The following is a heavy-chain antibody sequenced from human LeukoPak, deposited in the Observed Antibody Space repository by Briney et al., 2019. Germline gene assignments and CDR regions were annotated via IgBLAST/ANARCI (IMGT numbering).Heavy chain of an antibody. Sequence: GGSLRLSCGASGFTFNNCAMGWVRQAPGKGLEWVSVISGTGANTYYADSVKGRFTISRDNSKNMQYLQVNSLRVEDTAVYYCANGKPQYDSGWPRGTFWGQGTLVTVSS. V-gene: IGHV3-23*01. J-gene: IGHJ4*02. CDR2: ISGTGANT. CDR1: GFTFNNCA. CDR3: ANGKPQYDSGWPRGTF. D-gene: IGHD6-19*01.